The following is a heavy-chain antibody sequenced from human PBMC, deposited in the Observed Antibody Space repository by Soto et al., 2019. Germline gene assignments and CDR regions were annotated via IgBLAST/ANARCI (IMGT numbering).Heavy chain of an antibody. CDR3: ARGIDFYFDL. V-gene: IGHV3-74*01. CDR1: GFTFSNYW. J-gene: IGHJ2*01. CDR2: VNRDESSR. Sequence: EVQLVEAGGDSVQPGGSLRLSCVASGFTFSNYWMHWVRQAPGKGLEWVSRVNRDESSRAYADYVKGRFLSSRDNDKNSLSLEMNSLRAEDTAVYYCARGIDFYFDLWGRGTLVTVSS.